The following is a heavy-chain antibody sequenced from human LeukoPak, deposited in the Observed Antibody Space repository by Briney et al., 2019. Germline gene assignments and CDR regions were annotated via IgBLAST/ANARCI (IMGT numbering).Heavy chain of an antibody. CDR1: GFTFSNAW. V-gene: IGHV3-15*01. D-gene: IGHD3-16*02. CDR2: IKSKTDGGTA. J-gene: IGHJ4*02. CDR3: TTVMITFGGVIPNY. Sequence: GGSLRLSCAASGFTFSNAWMNWDRQAPGKGLEWVGRIKSKTDGGTADYAAPVKGRFTISRDDSKTTLYLQMNDLKTEDTAVYYCTTVMITFGGVIPNYWGQGTLVTVSS.